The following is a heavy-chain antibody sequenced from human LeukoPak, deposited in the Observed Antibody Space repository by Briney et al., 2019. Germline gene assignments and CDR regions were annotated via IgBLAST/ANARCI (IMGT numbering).Heavy chain of an antibody. CDR1: GDSVYY. V-gene: IGHV4-4*07. J-gene: IGHJ4*02. CDR3: ARDIGNHFGGLDHYYYDY. CDR2: IYNNEST. D-gene: IGHD2-15*01. Sequence: SETLSLTCTVSGDSVYYWNWIRQPAGKGLEWIGRIYNNESTWSNPSLKSRVSMSIDTSKNQFSLKLSSVTAADAAVYYCARDIGNHFGGLDHYYYDYWGPGTLVTVSS.